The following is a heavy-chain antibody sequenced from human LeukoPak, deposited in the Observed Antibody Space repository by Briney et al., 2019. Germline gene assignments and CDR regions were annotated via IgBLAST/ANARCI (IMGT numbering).Heavy chain of an antibody. CDR1: GFAFSGYA. J-gene: IGHJ4*02. CDR2: IGARGDVT. CDR3: AKVHYTASFPGSFPGRNYFDS. Sequence: GGSLRLSGTVSGFAFSGYAMSWVRQAPGKGPEWVSSIGARGDVTYSADSVKGRFTISRDNSKRTLFLQMNSLRAEDTDVYYCAKVHYTASFPGSFPGRNYFDSWGQGSLVTVSS. V-gene: IGHV3-23*01. D-gene: IGHD1-26*01.